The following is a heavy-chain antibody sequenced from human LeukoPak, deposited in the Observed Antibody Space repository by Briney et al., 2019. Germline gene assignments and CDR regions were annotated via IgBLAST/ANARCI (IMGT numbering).Heavy chain of an antibody. J-gene: IGHJ4*02. CDR2: IGGSGGKT. D-gene: IGHD3-9*01. Sequence: GGSLRLSCAASGFTFSSYAMSWVRQAPGKGLEWVSAIGGSGGKTYYADSVKGRCTISRDNSKNTLYLQMNSLRAEDTAVYYCAKGLTTTADFDYWGQGTLVTVSS. CDR1: GFTFSSYA. V-gene: IGHV3-23*01. CDR3: AKGLTTTADFDY.